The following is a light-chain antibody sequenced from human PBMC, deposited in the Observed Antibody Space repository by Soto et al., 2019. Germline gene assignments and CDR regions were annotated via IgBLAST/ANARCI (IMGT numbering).Light chain of an antibody. CDR1: RDISTW. CDR2: GAS. Sequence: DIQMTQSPSSVSASVGDRVTITCRASRDISTWLAWYQQKPGKAPKLLIYGASNLQSGVPSRFSGRGSGTDFTLTISSLQPEDFATYYCLQDYSYPRTFGQRTKVDI. J-gene: IGKJ1*01. V-gene: IGKV1D-12*01. CDR3: LQDYSYPRT.